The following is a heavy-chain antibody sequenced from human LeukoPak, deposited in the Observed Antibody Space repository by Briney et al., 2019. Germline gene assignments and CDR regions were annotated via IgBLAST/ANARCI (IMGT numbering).Heavy chain of an antibody. CDR1: GFTFSSYS. D-gene: IGHD2-21*02. J-gene: IGHJ5*02. CDR3: ASLVVTAPYNWFDP. Sequence: PGGSLRLSCAASGFTFSSYSMNWVRQAPGKGLEWVSSISSSSSYIYYADSVKGRFTISRDNAKNSLYLQMNSLRAEDTAVYYCASLVVTAPYNWFDPWGQGTLVTVSS. CDR2: ISSSSSYI. V-gene: IGHV3-21*01.